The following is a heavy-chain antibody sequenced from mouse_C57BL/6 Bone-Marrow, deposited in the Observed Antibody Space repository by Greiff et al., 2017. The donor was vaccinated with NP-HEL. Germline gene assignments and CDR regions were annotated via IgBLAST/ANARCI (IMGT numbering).Heavy chain of an antibody. D-gene: IGHD1-1*01. CDR3: ARGGLFSTTVVAPDY. V-gene: IGHV3-6*01. J-gene: IGHJ2*01. CDR2: ISYDGSN. CDR1: GYSITSGYY. Sequence: EVQLQQSGPGLVKPSQSLSLTCSVTGYSITSGYYWNWIRQFPGNKLEWMGYISYDGSNNYNPSLKNRISITRDTSKNKFFLKLKSVTTEYTATYYCARGGLFSTTVVAPDYWGQGATLTVSS.